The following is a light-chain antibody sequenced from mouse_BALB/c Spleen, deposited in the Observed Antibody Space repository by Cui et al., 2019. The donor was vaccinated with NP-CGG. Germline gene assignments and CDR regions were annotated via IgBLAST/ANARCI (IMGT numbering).Light chain of an antibody. Sequence: QAVVTVDSALTTSPGETVTLTCRSSTGAVTTSNYANWVQEKPDHLFTGLIGGTNNRAPGVPARFSGSLIGDKAALTITGAQTEDEAIYFCALWYSNHWVFGGGTKLTVL. J-gene: IGLJ1*01. CDR3: ALWYSNHWV. V-gene: IGLV1*01. CDR1: TGAVTTSNY. CDR2: GTN.